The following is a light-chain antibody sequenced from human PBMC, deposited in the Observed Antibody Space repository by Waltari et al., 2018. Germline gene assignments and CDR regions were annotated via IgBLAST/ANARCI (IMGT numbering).Light chain of an antibody. CDR2: DAS. CDR1: QDIRNY. J-gene: IGKJ5*01. V-gene: IGKV1-33*01. CDR3: QQYDRLPPIT. Sequence: DIQMTQSPSSLSASVGDRVTITCQASQDIRNYLNWYQQKPGKAPKLLIYDASTLETGVPSRFSGSGSGTDFTFTISSLQPEDIATYYCQQYDRLPPITFGQGTRLEI.